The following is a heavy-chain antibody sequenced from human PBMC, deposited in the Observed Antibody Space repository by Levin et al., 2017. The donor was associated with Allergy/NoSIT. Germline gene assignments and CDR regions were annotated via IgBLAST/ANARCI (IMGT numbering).Heavy chain of an antibody. J-gene: IGHJ3*02. D-gene: IGHD3-9*01. V-gene: IGHV6-1*01. CDR1: GDTVSSNRAS. CDR3: ARGYYISNGYDDAFDI. CDR2: TYYRSEWYN. Sequence: SQTLSLTCAISGDTVSSNRASWNWIRQSPSRGLEWLSRTYYRSEWYNDYAFSVKSRITISPDTAKNQFSLHLNSVTPEDTAVYYCARGYYISNGYDDAFDIWGQGTVVTVSS.